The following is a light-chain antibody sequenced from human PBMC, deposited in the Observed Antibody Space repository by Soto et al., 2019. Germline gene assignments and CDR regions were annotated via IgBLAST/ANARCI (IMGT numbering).Light chain of an antibody. CDR3: LQYDNSPLYT. V-gene: IGKV3-20*01. CDR1: QSISSSY. CDR2: DAS. J-gene: IGKJ2*01. Sequence: EIVLTQSPGTLSLSPGERATLSCRASQSISSSYLAWYQQKPGQAPRLLIYDASSRATGISDRLSGSGSGTDFSLTISRLEPEDFAVYYCLQYDNSPLYTFGQGTKVDIK.